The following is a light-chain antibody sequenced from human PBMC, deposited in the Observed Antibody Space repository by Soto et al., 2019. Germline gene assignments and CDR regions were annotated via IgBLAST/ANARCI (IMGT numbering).Light chain of an antibody. CDR1: QSISSH. J-gene: IGKJ3*01. Sequence: DIQMTQSPSSLSASVGDRVTITCRASQSISSHLNWYQQKPGKAPQLLIYEASSLQGGVPSRFSGSGSGTDFTLTISRLQADDFAIYYCQQRYSMPLTSGPGTRVDIK. V-gene: IGKV1-39*01. CDR2: EAS. CDR3: QQRYSMPLT.